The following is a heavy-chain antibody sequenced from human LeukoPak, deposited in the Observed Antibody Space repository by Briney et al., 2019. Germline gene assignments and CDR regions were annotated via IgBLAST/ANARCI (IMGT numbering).Heavy chain of an antibody. D-gene: IGHD3-9*01. CDR2: IYSDNT. J-gene: IGHJ4*02. V-gene: IGHV3-53*01. CDR1: GFTVSSNS. Sequence: GGSLRLSCTVSGFTVSSNSMSWVRQAPGKGLEWVSFIYSDNTHYSDSVKGRFTISRDNSKNTLYLQMNSLRAEDTAVYYCANDGFDWLFRPSNFDYWGQGTLVTVSS. CDR3: ANDGFDWLFRPSNFDY.